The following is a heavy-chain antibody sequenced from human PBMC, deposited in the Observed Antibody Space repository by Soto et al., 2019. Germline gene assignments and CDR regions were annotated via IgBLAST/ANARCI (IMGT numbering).Heavy chain of an antibody. CDR3: ARRVYGYSYAD. Sequence: HGESLKISCKASGYSFTTYWIGWVRQMPGKGLEWMGIIYPGDSDTKYSPSLQGQVSISADTSISTAYLQWSSLKASDTAMYYCARRVYGYSYADWGQGTLVTVSS. V-gene: IGHV5-51*01. CDR1: GYSFTTYW. CDR2: IYPGDSDT. J-gene: IGHJ4*02. D-gene: IGHD5-18*01.